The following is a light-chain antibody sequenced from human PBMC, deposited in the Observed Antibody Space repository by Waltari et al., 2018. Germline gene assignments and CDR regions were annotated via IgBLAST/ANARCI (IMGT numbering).Light chain of an antibody. J-gene: IGLJ2*01. V-gene: IGLV2-14*03. Sequence: QSALTQPASVSGSPGQSITISCTGTSSDVGGYNYVSWYQQNPGKAPKLMIYDVSIRPSGVSNRVSGPKSGNTASLTISGLQADDEADYYCSSYTSSSTVVFGGGTKLTVL. CDR2: DVS. CDR1: SSDVGGYNY. CDR3: SSYTSSSTVV.